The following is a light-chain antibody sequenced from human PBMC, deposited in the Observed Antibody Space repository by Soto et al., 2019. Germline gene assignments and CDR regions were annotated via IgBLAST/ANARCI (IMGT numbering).Light chain of an antibody. J-gene: IGLJ1*01. CDR2: TNT. V-gene: IGLV1-44*01. Sequence: QSVLTKPPSASGTPGQSVTISCSGGSSNIGSNPVSWYQHVPGTAPKLLIHTNTQRPLGVPVRFSGSKSGTSASLAISGLQSEDESDYYCAAWDDTLYGFGSGTKLTGL. CDR3: AAWDDTLYG. CDR1: SSNIGSNP.